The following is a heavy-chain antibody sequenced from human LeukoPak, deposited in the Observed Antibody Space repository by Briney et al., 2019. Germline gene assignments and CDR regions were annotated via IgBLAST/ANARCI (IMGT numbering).Heavy chain of an antibody. Sequence: ASVKVCCKASGYTFTGYYMHWVRQAPGQGLEWMGWINPNSGGTNYAQKFQGRVTMTRDTSISTAYMELSRLRSDDTAVYYCASAYYDYVWGSYRHGAFDIWGQGTMVTVSS. J-gene: IGHJ3*02. CDR1: GYTFTGYY. CDR2: INPNSGGT. V-gene: IGHV1-2*02. D-gene: IGHD3-16*02. CDR3: ASAYYDYVWGSYRHGAFDI.